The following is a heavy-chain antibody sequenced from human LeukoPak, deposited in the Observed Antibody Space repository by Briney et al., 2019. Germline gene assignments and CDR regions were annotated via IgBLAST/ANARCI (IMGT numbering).Heavy chain of an antibody. CDR3: ARDLLVVPAAILGY. CDR2: ISSSSSYI. J-gene: IGHJ4*02. Sequence: GGSLRLSCAASGFTFSSYSMNWVRQAPGKGLEWVSSISSSSSYIYYADSVKGRFTISRDNAKNSLYLQMNSLRAADTAVYYCARDLLVVPAAILGYWGQGTLVTVSS. V-gene: IGHV3-21*01. CDR1: GFTFSSYS. D-gene: IGHD2-2*02.